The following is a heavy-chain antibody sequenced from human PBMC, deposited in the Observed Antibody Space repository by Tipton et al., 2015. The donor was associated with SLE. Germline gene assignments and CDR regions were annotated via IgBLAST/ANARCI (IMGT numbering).Heavy chain of an antibody. Sequence: QLVQSGAEVKKPGESLKISCKGSGYSFTSYWIGWVRQMPGKGLEWMGIIYPGDSDTRYSPSLKSRVTISVDTSKNQFSLKLSSVTAADTAVYYCARNWYFDLWGRGTLVTVSS. V-gene: IGHV5-51*01. CDR1: GYSFTSYW. CDR3: ARNWYFDL. CDR2: IYPGDSDT. J-gene: IGHJ2*01.